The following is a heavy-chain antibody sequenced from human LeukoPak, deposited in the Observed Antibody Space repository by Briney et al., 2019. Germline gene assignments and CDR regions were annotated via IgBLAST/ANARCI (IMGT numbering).Heavy chain of an antibody. Sequence: GGSLKLSCAASGFTFSSYWMSWVRQAPGKGLEWVANIKEDGSEKYYVDSVKGRFTISRDNAKNSLYLQMNSLRAEDTAVYYCARGVAVAGTLLYYYYYMDVWGKGTTVTISS. D-gene: IGHD6-19*01. CDR1: GFTFSSYW. CDR3: ARGVAVAGTLLYYYYYMDV. V-gene: IGHV3-7*03. CDR2: IKEDGSEK. J-gene: IGHJ6*03.